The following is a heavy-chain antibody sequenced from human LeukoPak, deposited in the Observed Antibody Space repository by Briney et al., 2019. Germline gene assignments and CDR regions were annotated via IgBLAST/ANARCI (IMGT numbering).Heavy chain of an antibody. V-gene: IGHV4-34*01. CDR1: GGSFTGYY. CDR2: VNHRGDT. D-gene: IGHD1-7*01. Sequence: PSETLSLTCAVYGGSFTGYYWSWIRQSPGKGLQWIAEVNHRGDTNYNPSVKGRVTISVDTSKNQFSLKVTSLTAADTAVYYCARGPTISGTGYLDYWGQGTLVTVSS. J-gene: IGHJ4*03. CDR3: ARGPTISGTGYLDY.